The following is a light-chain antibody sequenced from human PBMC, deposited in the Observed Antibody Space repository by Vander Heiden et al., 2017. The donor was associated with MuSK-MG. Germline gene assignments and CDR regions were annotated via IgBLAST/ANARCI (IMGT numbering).Light chain of an antibody. V-gene: IGLV2-8*01. CDR3: SSYGGSNNLV. CDR2: EVT. CDR1: SSDVGSYNY. J-gene: IGLJ2*01. Sequence: QSALTQPPSASGSPGQSVAISGTGTSSDVGSYNYVSWYQQHPDKAPKLIIYEVTKRPAGVPDRFSGSKSGNTASLTVSGLQAEDEAHYYCSSYGGSNNLVFGGGTKLTVL.